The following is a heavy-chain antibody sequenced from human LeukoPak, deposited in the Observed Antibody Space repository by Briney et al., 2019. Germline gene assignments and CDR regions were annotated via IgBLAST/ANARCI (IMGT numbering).Heavy chain of an antibody. CDR2: INPKSGGT. Sequence: ASVKVSCKASGYTFSDNYLHWVRQAPGQGLEWMGWINPKSGGTEYAQKFQGRVTMTRDTSLSTVYMELRGLTSEDPGMLYSVRDHCTRSGCYEDYYYGMDVWGQGTAVTVSS. J-gene: IGHJ6*02. D-gene: IGHD2-8*01. CDR1: GYTFSDNY. CDR3: VRDHCTRSGCYEDYYYGMDV. V-gene: IGHV1-2*02.